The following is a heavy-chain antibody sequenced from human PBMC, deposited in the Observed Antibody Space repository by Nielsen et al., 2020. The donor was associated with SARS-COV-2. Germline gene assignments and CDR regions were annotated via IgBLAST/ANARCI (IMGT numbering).Heavy chain of an antibody. J-gene: IGHJ4*02. CDR1: GFTFSSYA. D-gene: IGHD1-26*01. V-gene: IGHV3-9*01. CDR3: ASPASGTTY. CDR2: ISWNSGSI. Sequence: SLKISCAASGFTFSSYAMSWVRQAPGKGLEWVSGISWNSGSIGYADSVKGRFTISRDNAKNSLYLQMNSLRAEDTALYYCASPASGTTYWGQGTLVTVSS.